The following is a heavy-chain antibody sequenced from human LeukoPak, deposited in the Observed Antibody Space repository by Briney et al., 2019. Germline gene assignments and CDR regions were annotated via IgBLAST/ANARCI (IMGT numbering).Heavy chain of an antibody. J-gene: IGHJ6*03. D-gene: IGHD3-10*01. CDR3: ARIASGSLYYYYYYMDV. V-gene: IGHV4-39*07. CDR1: GGSISSSSYY. Sequence: PSETLSLTCTVSGGSISSSSYYWGWIRQPPGKGLEWIGSIYYSGSTYYNPSLKSRVTISVDKSKNQFSLKLSSVTAADTAVYYCARIASGSLYYYYYYMDVWGKGTTVTISS. CDR2: IYYSGST.